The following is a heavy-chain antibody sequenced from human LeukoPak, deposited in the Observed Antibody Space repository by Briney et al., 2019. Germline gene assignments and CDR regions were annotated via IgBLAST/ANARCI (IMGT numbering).Heavy chain of an antibody. D-gene: IGHD3-22*01. CDR3: ARALTYYSDSSGYYTEYFQH. J-gene: IGHJ1*01. V-gene: IGHV1-69*05. Sequence: ASVKVSCKASGGTFSSYAISWVRQAPGQGLEWMVRIMPMFGTANYAQKFQGRVTITTDESTSTAYMELSSLRSEDTAVYYCARALTYYSDSSGYYTEYFQHWGQGTLVTVSS. CDR2: IMPMFGTA. CDR1: GGTFSSYA.